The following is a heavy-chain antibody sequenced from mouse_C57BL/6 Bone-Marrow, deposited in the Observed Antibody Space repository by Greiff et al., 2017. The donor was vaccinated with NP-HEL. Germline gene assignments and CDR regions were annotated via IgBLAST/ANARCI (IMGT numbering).Heavy chain of an antibody. J-gene: IGHJ2*01. CDR2: ISYDGSN. Sequence: EVKLEESGPGLVKPSQSLSLTCSVTGYSITSGYYWNWIRQFPGNKLEWMGYISYDGSNNYNPSLKNRISITRDTSKNQFFLKLNSVTTEDTATYYCASRSSFFDYWGQGTTLTVSS. CDR1: GYSITSGYY. CDR3: ASRSSFFDY. D-gene: IGHD1-1*01. V-gene: IGHV3-6*01.